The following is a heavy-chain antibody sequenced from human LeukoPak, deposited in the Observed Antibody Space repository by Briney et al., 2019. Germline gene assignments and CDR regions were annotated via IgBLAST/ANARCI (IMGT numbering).Heavy chain of an antibody. J-gene: IGHJ3*02. CDR1: GFTFSNAW. CDR2: IKSKTDGGTT. V-gene: IGHV3-15*01. D-gene: IGHD2-21*01. CDR3: ARELWLGSSRAFDI. Sequence: GGSLRLSCAASGFTFSNAWMSWVRQAPGKGLEWVGRIKSKTDGGTTDYAAPVKGRFTISRDDSKNTLYLQMNSLRVDDTAVYYCARELWLGSSRAFDIWGQGTMVTVSS.